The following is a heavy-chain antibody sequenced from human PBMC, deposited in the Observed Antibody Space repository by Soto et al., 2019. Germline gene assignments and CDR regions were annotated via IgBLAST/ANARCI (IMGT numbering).Heavy chain of an antibody. CDR2: IYYIGST. V-gene: IGHV4-59*01. CDR3: ARDLPYSSSWWEGFYGMDV. D-gene: IGHD6-13*01. Sequence: PSEALSLNCTGSGGPISSYYWGWIRQPPAEGLEWIGYIYYIGSTNYNPSLKSRVTISVDTSKNQFSLKLSSVTAAATAVYYCARDLPYSSSWWEGFYGMDVWGQGTTVTVSS. CDR1: GGPISSYY. J-gene: IGHJ6*02.